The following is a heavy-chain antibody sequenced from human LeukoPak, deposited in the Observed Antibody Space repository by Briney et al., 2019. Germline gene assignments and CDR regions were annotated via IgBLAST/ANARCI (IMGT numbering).Heavy chain of an antibody. CDR1: GFTFNRYG. CDR2: IWYDGGNK. V-gene: IGHV3-30*02. D-gene: IGHD1-26*01. Sequence: GGSLRLSCAASGFTFNRYGMHWVRQAPGKGLEWVAVIWYDGGNKYYAYSVKGRFTISRDNSKNTLYLQMNSLRAEDTAVYYCAKAVVVGATTLDYWGQGTLVTVSS. J-gene: IGHJ4*02. CDR3: AKAVVVGATTLDY.